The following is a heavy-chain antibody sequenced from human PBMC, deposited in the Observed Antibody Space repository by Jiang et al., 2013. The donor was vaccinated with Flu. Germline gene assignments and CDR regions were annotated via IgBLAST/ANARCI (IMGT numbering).Heavy chain of an antibody. J-gene: IGHJ3*02. CDR2: INHSGST. Sequence: LLKPSETLSLTCAVYGGSFSGYYWSWIRQPPGKGLEWIGEINHSGSTNYNPSLKSRVTISVDTSKNQFSLKLSSVTAADTAVYYCARSPKSVDYGDYPDAFDIWGQGTMVTVSS. CDR3: ARSPKSVDYGDYPDAFDI. D-gene: IGHD4-17*01. CDR1: GGSFSGYY. V-gene: IGHV4-34*01.